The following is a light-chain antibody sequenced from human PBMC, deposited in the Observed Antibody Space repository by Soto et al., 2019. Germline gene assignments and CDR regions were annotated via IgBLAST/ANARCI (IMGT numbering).Light chain of an antibody. V-gene: IGKV3-20*01. CDR1: QSISSTS. CDR3: HYGNSPPCT. CDR2: GAS. J-gene: IGKJ1*01. Sequence: EIVLTQSPGSLSFSPGERATVSCRASQSISSTSLAWYQQKPGQAPRLLICGASSRATGIPDRFSGSGSGTDFTLSISSLEPEDYAVYYCHYGNSPPCTFAQGTKVEIX.